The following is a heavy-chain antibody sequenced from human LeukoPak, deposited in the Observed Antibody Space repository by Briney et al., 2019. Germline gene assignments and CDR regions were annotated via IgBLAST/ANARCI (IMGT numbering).Heavy chain of an antibody. CDR3: AKDLVRPVVEYDSSGYYYVAFDY. CDR2: ISGSGGST. Sequence: GGSLRLSCAASGFTFSSYAMSWVRQAPGKGLEWVSAISGSGGSTYYADSVKGRFTISRDNSKNTLYLQMNSLRAEDTAVYYCAKDLVRPVVEYDSSGYYYVAFDYWGQGTLVTVSS. V-gene: IGHV3-23*01. D-gene: IGHD3-22*01. CDR1: GFTFSSYA. J-gene: IGHJ4*02.